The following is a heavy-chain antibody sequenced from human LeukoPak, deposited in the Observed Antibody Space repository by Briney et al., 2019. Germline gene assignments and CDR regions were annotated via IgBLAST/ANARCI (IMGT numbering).Heavy chain of an antibody. CDR3: ARVEENTMIVVVPDAFDI. D-gene: IGHD3-22*01. J-gene: IGHJ3*02. CDR1: GGSISSSSYY. Sequence: SETLSLTCTVSGGSISSSSYYWGWIRQPPGKGLEWIGSIYHSGSTYYNPSLKSRVTISVDTSKNQFSLKLSSVTAADTAVYYCARVEENTMIVVVPDAFDIWGQGTMVTVSS. V-gene: IGHV4-39*07. CDR2: IYHSGST.